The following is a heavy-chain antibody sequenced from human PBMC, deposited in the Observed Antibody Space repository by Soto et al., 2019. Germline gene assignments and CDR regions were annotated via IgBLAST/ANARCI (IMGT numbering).Heavy chain of an antibody. Sequence: EVQLLESGGGLVQPGGSLRLSCAASGFTFSSYAMSWVRQAPGKGLEWVSAVSGSGGSTYYADSVKGRFTISRDNSKNTLYLQMNSLSAEDTAVYYCAKRSGSLLWFGELEYYFDYWGQGTLVTVSS. CDR3: AKRSGSLLWFGELEYYFDY. V-gene: IGHV3-23*01. CDR2: VSGSGGST. CDR1: GFTFSSYA. J-gene: IGHJ4*02. D-gene: IGHD3-10*01.